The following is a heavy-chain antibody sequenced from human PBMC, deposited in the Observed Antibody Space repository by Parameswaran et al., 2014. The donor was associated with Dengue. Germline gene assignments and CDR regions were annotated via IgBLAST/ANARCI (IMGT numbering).Heavy chain of an antibody. V-gene: IGHV4-4*02. D-gene: IGHD4-11*01. J-gene: IGHJ5*02. CDR2: IYQSGKT. Sequence: RWIRQPPGKGLEWIGEIYQSGKTNYNPSLKSRVAISVDTSKNQFSLRLTSVTAADTAMYYCARGLLTTYWFDPWGQGTLVTVSS. CDR3: ARGLLTTYWFDP.